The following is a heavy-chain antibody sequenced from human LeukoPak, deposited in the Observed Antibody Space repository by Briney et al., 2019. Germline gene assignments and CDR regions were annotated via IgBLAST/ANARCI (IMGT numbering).Heavy chain of an antibody. CDR2: ISYDGSNK. D-gene: IGHD6-6*01. J-gene: IGHJ4*02. CDR1: GFTFSSYG. V-gene: IGHV3-30*18. Sequence: PGRSLRLSCAASGFTFSSYGMHWVRQAPGKGLEWVAVISYDGSNKYYADSVKGRFTISRDNSKNTLYLQMNSLRAEDTAVYYCAKARGSSGPFYRGQGTLVTVSS. CDR3: AKARGSSGPFY.